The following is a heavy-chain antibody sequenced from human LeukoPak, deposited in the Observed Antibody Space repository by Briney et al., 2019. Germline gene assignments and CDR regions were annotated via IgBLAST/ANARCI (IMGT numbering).Heavy chain of an antibody. CDR3: ARDGWYYYDSSGYYAFDI. D-gene: IGHD3-22*01. CDR2: TYYRSKWYN. Sequence: SQTLSLTCAISGDSVSSNSAAWNWIRQSPSRGLEWLGRTYYRSKWYNDYAVSVKSRITINPDTSKSQFSLQLNSVTPEDTAVYYCARDGWYYYDSSGYYAFDIWGQGTMVTVSS. J-gene: IGHJ3*02. V-gene: IGHV6-1*01. CDR1: GDSVSSNSAA.